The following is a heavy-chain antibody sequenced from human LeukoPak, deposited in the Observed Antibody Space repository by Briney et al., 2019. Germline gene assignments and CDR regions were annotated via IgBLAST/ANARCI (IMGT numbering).Heavy chain of an antibody. CDR1: GYTFTSYG. CDR2: ISAYNGNT. D-gene: IGHD2-2*01. Sequence: ASVNVSYKASGYTFTSYGISWVRQAPGQGLEWMGWISAYNGNTNYAQKLQGRVTMTTDTSTSTAYMELRSLRSDDTAVYYCAKHTSITYAHFDYWGQGTLVTVSS. J-gene: IGHJ4*02. CDR3: AKHTSITYAHFDY. V-gene: IGHV1-18*01.